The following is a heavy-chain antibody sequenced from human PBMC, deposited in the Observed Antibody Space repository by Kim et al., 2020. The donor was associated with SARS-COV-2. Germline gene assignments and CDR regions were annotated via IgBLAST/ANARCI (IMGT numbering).Heavy chain of an antibody. CDR3: ANGPGLRYFDWLTNPFDY. J-gene: IGHJ4*02. Sequence: GRFTISRDNSKNTLYLQMNSRRAEDTAVYYCANGPGLRYFDWLTNPFDYWGQGTLVTVSS. D-gene: IGHD3-9*01. V-gene: IGHV3-23*01.